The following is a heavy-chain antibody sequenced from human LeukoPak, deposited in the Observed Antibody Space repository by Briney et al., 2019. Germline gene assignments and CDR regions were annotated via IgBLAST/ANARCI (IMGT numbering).Heavy chain of an antibody. CDR3: ARDDIVVVPAAASAEYFQH. CDR1: GFTFSSYS. J-gene: IGHJ1*01. Sequence: GGSLRLSCAASGFTFSSYSMNWVRQAPGKGLEWVSSISSSSSYIYYADSVKGRFTISRDNAKNSLYLQMNSLRAEDTAVYYCARDDIVVVPAAASAEYFQHWGQGTLVPVSS. V-gene: IGHV3-21*01. CDR2: ISSSSSYI. D-gene: IGHD2-2*01.